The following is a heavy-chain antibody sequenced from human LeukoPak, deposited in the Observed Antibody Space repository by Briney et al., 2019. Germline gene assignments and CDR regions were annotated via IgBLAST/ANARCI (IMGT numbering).Heavy chain of an antibody. CDR3: ARVSAESMYYYDSSGYWGLFDY. CDR1: GYSFTSYW. J-gene: IGHJ4*02. Sequence: GESLKISCKGSGYSFTSYWIGWVRQAPGQGLEWMGWINPNSGGTNYAQKFQGRVTITRDTSISTAYMELSRLRSDDTAVYYCARVSAESMYYYDSSGYWGLFDYWGQGTLVTVSS. D-gene: IGHD3-22*01. CDR2: INPNSGGT. V-gene: IGHV1-2*02.